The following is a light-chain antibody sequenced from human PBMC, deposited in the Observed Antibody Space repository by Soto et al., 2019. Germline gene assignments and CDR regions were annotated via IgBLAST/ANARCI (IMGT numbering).Light chain of an antibody. CDR3: QQYGGSPFT. V-gene: IGKV3-20*01. Sequence: EIVLTRSPGTLSLSPGERATLSCRASQSVSVNSLAWYQQKGGQAPRLLIYAASTRATGVPDRFSGTGSGTDFALTISRLETDDSAVYYCQQYGGSPFTFGPGTKVDIK. J-gene: IGKJ3*01. CDR2: AAS. CDR1: QSVSVNS.